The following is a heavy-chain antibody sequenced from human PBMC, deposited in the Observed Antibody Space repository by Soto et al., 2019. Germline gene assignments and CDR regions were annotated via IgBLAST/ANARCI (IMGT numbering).Heavy chain of an antibody. CDR1: GGSISSYY. CDR3: ARFSMSSSWYLNFDY. D-gene: IGHD6-13*01. J-gene: IGHJ4*02. CDR2: IYYSGST. Sequence: QVQLQESGPGLVKPSETLSLTCTVSGGSISSYYWSWIRQPPGKGLEWIGYIYYSGSTNYNPSLKSRVTISVDTSKNQFSLKLSSVTAADTAVYYCARFSMSSSWYLNFDYWGQGTLVTVSS. V-gene: IGHV4-59*08.